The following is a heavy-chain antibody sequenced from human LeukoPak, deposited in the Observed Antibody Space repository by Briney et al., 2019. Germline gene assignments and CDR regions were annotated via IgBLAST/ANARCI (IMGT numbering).Heavy chain of an antibody. D-gene: IGHD6-13*01. CDR1: GGSISSYY. CDR3: ARGIAAAKRGFDP. CDR2: IYYSGST. Sequence: SETLSLTCTVSGGSISSYYWSWIRQPPGKGLEWIWYIYYSGSTNYNPSLKSRVTISVDTSKNQFSLKLSSVTAADTAVYYCARGIAAAKRGFDPWGQGTLVTVSS. J-gene: IGHJ5*02. V-gene: IGHV4-59*01.